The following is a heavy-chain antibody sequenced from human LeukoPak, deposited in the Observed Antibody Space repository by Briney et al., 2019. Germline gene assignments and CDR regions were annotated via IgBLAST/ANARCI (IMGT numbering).Heavy chain of an antibody. CDR2: MNPNSGNT. V-gene: IGHV1-8*01. Sequence: ASVKVSCXASGYTFTSYDINWERQATGQGLEWMGWMNPNSGNTGYAQKFQGRVTMTRNTSISTAYMELSSLRSEDTAVYYCARGLKRWLQLNGYWGQGTLVTVSS. CDR3: ARGLKRWLQLNGY. D-gene: IGHD5-24*01. J-gene: IGHJ4*02. CDR1: GYTFTSYD.